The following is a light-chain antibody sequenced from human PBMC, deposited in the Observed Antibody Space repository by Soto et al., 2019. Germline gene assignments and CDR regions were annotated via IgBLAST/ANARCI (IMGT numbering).Light chain of an antibody. CDR1: QSFRGL. CDR2: DAY. CDR3: QQYNHWPPIT. J-gene: IGKJ5*01. Sequence: EVVLTQSPVTLSLSPGEIATLSCRASQSFRGLLAWYQQKPGQAPRLLIYDAYNRATGIPPRFSGSGSATDFTLTISSLQSEDFAVYYCQQYNHWPPITFGQGTRLEIK. V-gene: IGKV3-11*01.